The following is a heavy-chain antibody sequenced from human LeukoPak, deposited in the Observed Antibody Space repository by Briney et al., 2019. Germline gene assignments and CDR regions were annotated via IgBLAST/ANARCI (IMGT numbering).Heavy chain of an antibody. Sequence: GESLRLSCSASGFTFSSYSMNWVRQAPGKGLEWVSSIYTGSTYIYYAESVKGRFIISSDDAKNTLYLQMSSLRAEDTAVYYCARDWRSGGNCFGYWGQGTLVTVSS. J-gene: IGHJ4*02. V-gene: IGHV3-21*01. CDR2: IYTGSTYI. CDR1: GFTFSSYS. D-gene: IGHD2-15*01. CDR3: ARDWRSGGNCFGY.